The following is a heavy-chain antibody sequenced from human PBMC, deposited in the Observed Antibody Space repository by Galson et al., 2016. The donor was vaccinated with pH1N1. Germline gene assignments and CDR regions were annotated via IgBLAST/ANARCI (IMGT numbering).Heavy chain of an antibody. Sequence: LRLSCAASGFTLSTYVMHWVRQAPGKGLEWVALIEEEGRSVQHFTDSVKGRFRISRDTSKNTMNLQMDSLRVVDTAVYYCAREGYTSGRAGAFDIWGQGTKVTVSS. V-gene: IGHV3-30*03. J-gene: IGHJ3*02. CDR2: IEEEGRSVQ. CDR3: AREGYTSGRAGAFDI. D-gene: IGHD6-19*01. CDR1: GFTLSTYV.